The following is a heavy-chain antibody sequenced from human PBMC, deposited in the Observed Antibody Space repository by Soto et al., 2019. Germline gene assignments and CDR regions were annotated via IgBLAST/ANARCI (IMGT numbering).Heavy chain of an antibody. Sequence: ASVKVSCKASSEAVASYDITWVRQAPGQGLEWMGWISTYNGNTKYAQNVQGRVSMTTDTSTSTAYMELRSLNSHDTAVYYCARVTRGSGDWFDPWGQGTLVTVAS. CDR1: SEAVASYD. D-gene: IGHD6-19*01. CDR2: ISTYNGNT. CDR3: ARVTRGSGDWFDP. V-gene: IGHV1-18*01. J-gene: IGHJ5*02.